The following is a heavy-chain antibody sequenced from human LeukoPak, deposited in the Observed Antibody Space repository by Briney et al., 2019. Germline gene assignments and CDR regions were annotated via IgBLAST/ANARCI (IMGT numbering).Heavy chain of an antibody. CDR3: ARGGYDSSLGAFDI. Sequence: SETLSLTCTVSGGSISSGDYYWSWIRQPPGKGLEWIGYIYYSGSTYYNPSLKSRVTISVDTSKNQFSLKLSSVTAADTAVYYCARGGYDSSLGAFDIWGQGTMVTVSS. D-gene: IGHD3-22*01. J-gene: IGHJ3*02. V-gene: IGHV4-30-4*08. CDR1: GGSISSGDYY. CDR2: IYYSGST.